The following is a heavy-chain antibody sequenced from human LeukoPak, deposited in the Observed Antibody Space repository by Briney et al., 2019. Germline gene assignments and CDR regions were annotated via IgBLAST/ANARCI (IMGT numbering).Heavy chain of an antibody. Sequence: GGSLRLSCAASGFPFSSNAMSWVRQAPGWGLEWVSAITAGGGSTFYADSVKGRFTISRDNTKNTLYLQMNSLRAEDTAVYYCAKRLPYYFDYWGQGTLVTVSS. CDR3: AKRLPYYFDY. V-gene: IGHV3-23*01. CDR1: GFPFSSNA. D-gene: IGHD2-15*01. CDR2: ITAGGGST. J-gene: IGHJ4*02.